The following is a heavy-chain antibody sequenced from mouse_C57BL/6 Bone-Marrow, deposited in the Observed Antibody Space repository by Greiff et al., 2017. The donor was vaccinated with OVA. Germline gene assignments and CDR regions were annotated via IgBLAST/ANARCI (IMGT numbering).Heavy chain of an antibody. Sequence: EVKLVESGGGLVQPGGSLSLSCAASGFTFTDYYMSWVRQPPGKALEWLGFIRNKANGYTTEYSASVKGRFTISRDNSQSILYLQMNALRAEDSATYYCARSLYYSSLYYFDCWGQGTTLTVSS. CDR2: IRNKANGYTT. D-gene: IGHD2-5*01. CDR3: ARSLYYSSLYYFDC. V-gene: IGHV7-3*01. J-gene: IGHJ2*01. CDR1: GFTFTDYY.